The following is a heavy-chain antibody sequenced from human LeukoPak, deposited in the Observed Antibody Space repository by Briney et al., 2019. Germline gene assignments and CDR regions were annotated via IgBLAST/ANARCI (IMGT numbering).Heavy chain of an antibody. D-gene: IGHD3-16*01. CDR3: AREGGGLGYFDS. J-gene: IGHJ4*02. Sequence: VSVKVSCKATGYTFTRHYIHWVRQAPGQGLEWMGIINPSDGSTNFAQKFQARVTMTTDTSTSTVYMELSSLRSDDTAVYYCAREGGGLGYFDSWGQGTLVTVSS. V-gene: IGHV1-46*01. CDR1: GYTFTRHY. CDR2: INPSDGST.